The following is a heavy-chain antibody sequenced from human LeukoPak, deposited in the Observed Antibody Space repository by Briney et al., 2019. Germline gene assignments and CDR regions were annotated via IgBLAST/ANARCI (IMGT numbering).Heavy chain of an antibody. CDR2: ISGSGGST. J-gene: IGHJ4*02. CDR1: GFTFSSYA. V-gene: IGHV3-23*01. CDR3: AKRDYSNYDLDY. D-gene: IGHD4-11*01. Sequence: PGGSLRLSCVASGFTFSSYAMSWVRQAPGRGLEWVSAISGSGGSTYYADSVKGRFTISRDNSKNTLYLQMNSLRAEDTAVYYCAKRDYSNYDLDYWGQGTLVTVSS.